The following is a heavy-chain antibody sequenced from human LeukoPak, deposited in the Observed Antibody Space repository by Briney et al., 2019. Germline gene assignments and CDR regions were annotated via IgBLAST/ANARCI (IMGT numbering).Heavy chain of an antibody. D-gene: IGHD5-18*01. Sequence: GESLKISCKGSGYSFTSYWIGWVRQMPGKGLEWMGIIYPGDSDTRYSPSFQGQVTISADKSITTAYLQWSSLKASDSAMYYCARQGSGYSPTYYYYMDVWGKGTTVTISS. CDR3: ARQGSGYSPTYYYYMDV. V-gene: IGHV5-51*01. CDR1: GYSFTSYW. J-gene: IGHJ6*03. CDR2: IYPGDSDT.